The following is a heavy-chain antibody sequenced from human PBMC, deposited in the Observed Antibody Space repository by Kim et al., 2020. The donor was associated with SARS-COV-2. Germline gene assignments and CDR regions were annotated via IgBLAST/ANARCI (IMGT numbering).Heavy chain of an antibody. CDR1: GFTFSSYG. D-gene: IGHD3-10*01. V-gene: IGHV3-33*01. CDR2: IWYDGSNK. Sequence: GGSLRLSCAASGFTFSSYGMHWVRQAPGKGLEWVAVIWYDGSNKYYADSVKGRFTISRDNSKNTLYLQMNSLRAEDTAVYYCARVSKRLLPTYYYGSGSCYNGWFDPWGQGTLVTVSS. J-gene: IGHJ5*02. CDR3: ARVSKRLLPTYYYGSGSCYNGWFDP.